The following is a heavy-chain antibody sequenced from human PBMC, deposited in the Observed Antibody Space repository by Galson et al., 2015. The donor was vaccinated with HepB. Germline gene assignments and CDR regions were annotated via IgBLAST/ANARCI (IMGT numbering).Heavy chain of an antibody. J-gene: IGHJ4*02. D-gene: IGHD6-13*01. CDR1: GFTFSTYG. CDR2: ISYDGSNK. Sequence: SLRLSCAASGFTFSTYGMHWVRQAPGKGLEWVAVISYDGSNKYYADSVKGRFTIARDNFKNTLYLQMSSLRGEDTAVYYCAKDSVRLAAAVPYNSDYWGQGTLVTVSS. CDR3: AKDSVRLAAAVPYNSDY. V-gene: IGHV3-30*18.